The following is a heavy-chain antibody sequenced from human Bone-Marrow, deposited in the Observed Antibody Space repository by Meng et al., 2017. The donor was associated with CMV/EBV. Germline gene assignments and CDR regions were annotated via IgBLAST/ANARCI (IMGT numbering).Heavy chain of an antibody. CDR1: GYTFTGYY. D-gene: IGHD1-26*01. Sequence: ASVKVSCKASGYTFTGYYMHWVRQAPGQGLEWMGWINPNSGGTNYAQKFQGRVSITADKSTSTAYMELSSLRSEDTAVYYCARVNWNIVGTTRGGPYYYGMDVWGQGTTVTVSS. CDR2: INPNSGGT. J-gene: IGHJ6*02. V-gene: IGHV1-2*02. CDR3: ARVNWNIVGTTRGGPYYYGMDV.